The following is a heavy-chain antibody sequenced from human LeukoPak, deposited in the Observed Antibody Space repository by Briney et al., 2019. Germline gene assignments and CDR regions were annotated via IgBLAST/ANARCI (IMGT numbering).Heavy chain of an antibody. V-gene: IGHV3-11*01. CDR2: ISSSGSTI. Sequence: PGGSLRLSCAASGFTFSDYYMSWIRQAPGKGLEWVSYISSSGSTIYYADSVKGRFTISRDNAKNSLYLQMNSLRAEDTAVYYCARWRPRGSAAASTHPFDYWGQGTLVTVSS. CDR1: GFTFSDYY. J-gene: IGHJ4*02. D-gene: IGHD6-13*01. CDR3: ARWRPRGSAAASTHPFDY.